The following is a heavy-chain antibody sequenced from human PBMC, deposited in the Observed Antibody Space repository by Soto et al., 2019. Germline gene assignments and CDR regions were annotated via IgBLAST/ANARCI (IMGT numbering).Heavy chain of an antibody. J-gene: IGHJ5*02. CDR1: GGSISSGGYS. CDR3: ARPDLRMSWFDP. CDR2: IYHSGST. D-gene: IGHD3-3*01. V-gene: IGHV4-30-2*01. Sequence: SETLSLTCAVSGGSISSGGYSWGWIRQPPGKGLEWIGYIYHSGSTYYNPSLKSRVTISVDRSKNQFSLKLSSVTAADTAVYYPARPDLRMSWFDPWRQGTLVTVSS.